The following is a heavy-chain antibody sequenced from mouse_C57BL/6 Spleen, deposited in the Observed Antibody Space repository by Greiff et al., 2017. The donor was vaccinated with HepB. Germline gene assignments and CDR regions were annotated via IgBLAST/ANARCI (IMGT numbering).Heavy chain of an antibody. CDR3: APTGTSWFAY. CDR1: GYTFTSYG. CDR2: IYPRSGNT. J-gene: IGHJ3*01. Sequence: QVHVKQSGAELARPGASVKLSCKASGYTFTSYGISWVKQRTGQGLEWIGEIYPRSGNTYYNEKFKGKATLTADKSSSTAYMELRSLTSEDSAVYFCAPTGTSWFAYWGQGTLVTVSA. D-gene: IGHD4-1*02. V-gene: IGHV1-81*01.